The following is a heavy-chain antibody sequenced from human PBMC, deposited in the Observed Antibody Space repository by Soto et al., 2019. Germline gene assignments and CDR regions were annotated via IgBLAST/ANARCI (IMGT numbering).Heavy chain of an antibody. V-gene: IGHV4-30-4*01. CDR3: ARGPSGDKVDS. Sequence: QVQLQESGPGLVKPSQTLSLTCTVSGGSISTVDYWWSWIRQSPDMGLEWIGHIYDGGRTYNNPSHGSRVTMSVDTSRSQLSLTLSSVSATDTAVYYCARGPSGDKVDSWGQGTLVTVSS. CDR2: IYDGGRT. D-gene: IGHD7-27*01. J-gene: IGHJ4*02. CDR1: GGSISTVDYW.